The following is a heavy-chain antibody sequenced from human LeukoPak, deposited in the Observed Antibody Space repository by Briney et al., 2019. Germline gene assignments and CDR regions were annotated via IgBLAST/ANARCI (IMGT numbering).Heavy chain of an antibody. CDR1: GYTFTGYY. Sequence: ASVKVSCKASGYTFTGYYMHWVRQAPGQGLEWMGVINPSGGSTIYAQKFQGRVTMTRDMSTSTVYMDLSSLRSEDTALYYCARGWYGDPPRDWGQGTLVTVSS. V-gene: IGHV1-46*01. CDR3: ARGWYGDPPRD. D-gene: IGHD4-17*01. CDR2: INPSGGST. J-gene: IGHJ4*02.